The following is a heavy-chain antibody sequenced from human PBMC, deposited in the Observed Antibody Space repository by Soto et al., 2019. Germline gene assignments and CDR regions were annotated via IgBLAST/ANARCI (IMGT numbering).Heavy chain of an antibody. CDR2: IYSGGST. CDR3: ARDRSPTGMDV. V-gene: IGHV3-66*01. J-gene: IGHJ6*02. D-gene: IGHD1-26*01. CDR1: GFTVSSNY. Sequence: EVQLVESGGGLVQPGGSLRLSCAASGFTVSSNYMSWVRQAPGKGLEWVSVIYSGGSTYYADSVKGRFTISRDNYENTLYLQTNSMRADDTSVYYCARDRSPTGMDVWGQGTTVTVSS.